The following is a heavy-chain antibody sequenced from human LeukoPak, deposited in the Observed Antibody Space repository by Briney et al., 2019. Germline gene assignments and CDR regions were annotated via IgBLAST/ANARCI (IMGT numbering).Heavy chain of an antibody. CDR1: GFTFSDYY. J-gene: IGHJ6*04. CDR2: ISSSSSYT. Sequence: GGSLRLSCAASGFTFSDYYMSWIRQAPGKGLEWVSYISSSSSYTNYADSVKGRFTISRDNAKNSLYLQMNSLRAEDTAVYYCAREGQSGGMDVWGKGPTVTVSS. V-gene: IGHV3-11*06. D-gene: IGHD3-10*01. CDR3: AREGQSGGMDV.